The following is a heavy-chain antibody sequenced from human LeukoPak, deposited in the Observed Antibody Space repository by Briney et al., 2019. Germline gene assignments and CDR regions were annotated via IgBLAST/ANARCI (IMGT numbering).Heavy chain of an antibody. CDR3: ARDSYDSSGYYGY. Sequence: GGSLRPSCAASGFTFSSYSMNWVRQAPGKGLEWVSSISSSSSYIYYADSVKGRFTISRDNAKNSLYLQMNSLRAEDTAVYYCARDSYDSSGYYGYWGQGTLVTVSS. CDR2: ISSSSSYI. D-gene: IGHD3-22*01. CDR1: GFTFSSYS. J-gene: IGHJ4*02. V-gene: IGHV3-21*01.